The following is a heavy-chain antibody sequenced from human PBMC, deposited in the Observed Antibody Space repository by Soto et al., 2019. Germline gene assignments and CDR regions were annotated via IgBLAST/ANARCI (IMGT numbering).Heavy chain of an antibody. CDR1: GGSISSGGYY. Sequence: PSETLSLTCTVSGGSISSGGYYWSWIRQHPGKGLEWIGYIYYSGSTYYNPSLKSRVTISVDTSKNQFSLKLSSVTAADTAVYYCARDGGRYCSGGSCQEHAFDIWGQGTMVTVSS. J-gene: IGHJ3*02. CDR2: IYYSGST. CDR3: ARDGGRYCSGGSCQEHAFDI. V-gene: IGHV4-31*03. D-gene: IGHD2-15*01.